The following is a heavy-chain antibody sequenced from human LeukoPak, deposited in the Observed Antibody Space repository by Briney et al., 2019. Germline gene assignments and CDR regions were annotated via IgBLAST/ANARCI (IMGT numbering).Heavy chain of an antibody. V-gene: IGHV5-10-1*01. J-gene: IGHJ4*02. CDR1: GYRFTSYW. CDR2: IDPSDSYT. Sequence: GESLKISCKGSGYRFTSYWISWVRQMPGKGLEWMGRIDPSDSYTNYSPSFQGHVTISADKSISTAYLQWSSLQASDTAMYYCARMRTSGWFYDYWGQGTLVPVSS. D-gene: IGHD6-19*01. CDR3: ARMRTSGWFYDY.